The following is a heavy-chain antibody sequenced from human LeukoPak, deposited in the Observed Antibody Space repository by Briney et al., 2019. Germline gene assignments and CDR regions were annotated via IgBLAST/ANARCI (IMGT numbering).Heavy chain of an antibody. CDR3: ARWGPDFDY. CDR1: GYTFTSCG. J-gene: IGHJ4*02. D-gene: IGHD3-16*01. CDR2: NSAYNGNT. Sequence: GASVKVSCKPSGYTFTSCGISWVPQAPGQGLEWMGWNSAYNGNTNYTQKLQGRVTMTTDTSTSTAYMELRSLRSDDTAVYSCARWGPDFDYWGQGTLVTVSS. V-gene: IGHV1-18*01.